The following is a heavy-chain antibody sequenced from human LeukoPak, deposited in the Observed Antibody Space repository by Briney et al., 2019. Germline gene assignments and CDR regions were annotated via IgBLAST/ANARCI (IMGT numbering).Heavy chain of an antibody. CDR2: ISFDGGNK. D-gene: IGHD6-13*01. V-gene: IGHV3-30-3*01. J-gene: IGHJ4*02. CDR3: ARGRAGIAAAGFDY. Sequence: GGSLRPFCATSGFTFSMSAMHWVRLAPGKGLDWVAVISFDGGNKFYADSVKGRFSISRDNSKNTLYLQMNSLGLDDTAVYFCARGRAGIAAAGFDYWGQGTLVTVSS. CDR1: GFTFSMSA.